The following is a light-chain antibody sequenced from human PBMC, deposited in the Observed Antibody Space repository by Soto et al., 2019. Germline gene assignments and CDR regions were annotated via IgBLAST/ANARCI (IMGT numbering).Light chain of an antibody. Sequence: QSVLTQPPSASGSPGQSVTISCTGTSGDVGGYNYVSWYQQHPGKAPKLMIYEVTQRPSGVPDRFSGSKSGNTASLTVSGLQAEDEADYYCSSYAGSNNVLFGGGTKVTVL. J-gene: IGLJ3*02. CDR2: EVT. V-gene: IGLV2-8*01. CDR1: SGDVGGYNY. CDR3: SSYAGSNNVL.